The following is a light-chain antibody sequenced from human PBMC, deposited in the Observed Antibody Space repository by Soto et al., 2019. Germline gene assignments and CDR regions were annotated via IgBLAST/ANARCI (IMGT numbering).Light chain of an antibody. CDR2: WAS. CDR1: QTILHKTNNKNY. CDR3: QQYYNNPWT. V-gene: IGKV4-1*01. J-gene: IGKJ1*01. Sequence: DIVMTQSPDSLAVSLGERATINCKSSQTILHKTNNKNYIAWYQQKPGHPPKLLISWASTRESGVPDRFSGRGSGKGFTLTISSLQAEDVAMYYCQQYYNNPWTFGQGTKLEIK.